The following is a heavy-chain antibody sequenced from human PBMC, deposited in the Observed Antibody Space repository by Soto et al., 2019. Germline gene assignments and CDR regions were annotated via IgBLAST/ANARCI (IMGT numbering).Heavy chain of an antibody. D-gene: IGHD3-22*01. Sequence: QVQLVESGGGVVQPGRSLRLSCAASGFTFSSYGMHWVRQAPGKGLEWVAGIWYDGSNKYYADSVKGRFTISRDNSKNTLYLQMNSLRAEDTAVYYCASPPSDYYDSSGYNTLYYWGQGTLVTVSS. CDR3: ASPPSDYYDSSGYNTLYY. J-gene: IGHJ4*02. V-gene: IGHV3-33*01. CDR2: IWYDGSNK. CDR1: GFTFSSYG.